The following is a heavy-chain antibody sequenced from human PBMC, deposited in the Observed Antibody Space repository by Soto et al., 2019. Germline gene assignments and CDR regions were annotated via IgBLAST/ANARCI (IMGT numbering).Heavy chain of an antibody. J-gene: IGHJ4*02. CDR3: ARVPDY. Sequence: PSETLSLTCAVSGFSITSGWYSWSWIRQPPGKGLEWSGYMYHSGSTYYNPSLKSRVTISIDRSKNQFSLKLSSVTAEDTAVYYCARVPDYWGQGTLVTVSS. CDR2: MYHSGST. V-gene: IGHV4-30-2*01. CDR1: GFSITSGWYS. D-gene: IGHD2-2*01.